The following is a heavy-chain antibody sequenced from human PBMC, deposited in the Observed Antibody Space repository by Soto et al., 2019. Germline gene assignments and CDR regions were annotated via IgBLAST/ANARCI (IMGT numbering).Heavy chain of an antibody. CDR2: INSDGSST. V-gene: IGHV3-74*01. CDR1: GFTFGPYW. J-gene: IGHJ4*02. D-gene: IGHD3-22*01. CDR3: ASGGSGYYNY. Sequence: EVHLVESGGGLVQPGGSLRLSCAASGFTFGPYWMHWVRQVPGKGLVWLSRINSDGSSTNYADSVKGRFTISRDNAKSTLSLQMHSLRAEDTAVYYCASGGSGYYNYWGPGTLVTVSS.